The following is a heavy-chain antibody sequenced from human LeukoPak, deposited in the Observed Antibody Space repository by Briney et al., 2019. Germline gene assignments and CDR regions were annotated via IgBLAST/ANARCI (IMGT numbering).Heavy chain of an antibody. J-gene: IGHJ4*02. V-gene: IGHV3-30*18. CDR1: GFAFSTFG. Sequence: GRSLRLSCAASGFAFSTFGMYWVRLAPGKGLEWVAVISYDISNKYYADSVKGRFTISRDNSKNTLYLQMNSLRVEDTAVYYCAKRMGPSIAATDLDYWGQGTLVTVSS. CDR2: ISYDISNK. CDR3: AKRMGPSIAATDLDY. D-gene: IGHD6-13*01.